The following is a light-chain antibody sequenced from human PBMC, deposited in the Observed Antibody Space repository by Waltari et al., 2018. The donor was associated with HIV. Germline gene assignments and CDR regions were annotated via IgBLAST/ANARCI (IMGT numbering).Light chain of an antibody. J-gene: IGKJ2*01. V-gene: IGKV1-5*03. Sequence: EIQMTQSPSTLSAFVGDRVTITCRASQTISSWLAWYQQKPGKAPKLLLYRASTLESGVPSRFSGSGSGTQFSLTISSLQPDDSATYYCQQYYTYLSTFGPGTKLEIK. CDR2: RAS. CDR1: QTISSW. CDR3: QQYYTYLST.